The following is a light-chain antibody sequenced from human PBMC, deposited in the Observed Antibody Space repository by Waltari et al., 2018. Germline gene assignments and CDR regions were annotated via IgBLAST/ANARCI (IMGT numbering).Light chain of an antibody. V-gene: IGLV2-23*02. Sequence: QSGLTQPASVSGSPGQSITISCTGTSRDVGNYNLVSGYQQYPGKAPKLMVYEVTKRTAGVSDRFSGSKSGNTASLTIYGLQSEDEADYYCCSYAGLGIYVFGTGTKVTVL. CDR1: SRDVGNYNL. CDR2: EVT. J-gene: IGLJ1*01. CDR3: CSYAGLGIYV.